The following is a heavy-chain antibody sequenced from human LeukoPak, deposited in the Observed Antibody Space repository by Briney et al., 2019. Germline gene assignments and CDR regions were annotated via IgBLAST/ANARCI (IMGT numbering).Heavy chain of an antibody. CDR3: ARDGRLRNGYDNFYI. V-gene: IGHV1-2*02. J-gene: IGHJ4*02. D-gene: IGHD5-18*01. CDR1: GYTFSGFY. Sequence: ASVKVSCKASGYTFSGFYINWVRQAPGQGLEWMGWINPKNGDTHYAQDFLGRATMTSATSVSTAYMELSRLTSDDTAVYYCARDGRLRNGYDNFYIWGQGTLVTVSS. CDR2: INPKNGDT.